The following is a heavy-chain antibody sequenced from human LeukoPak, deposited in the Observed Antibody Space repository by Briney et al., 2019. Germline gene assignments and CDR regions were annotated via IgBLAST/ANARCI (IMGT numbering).Heavy chain of an antibody. CDR1: GFTFNSYW. CDR2: IKQDGSVK. V-gene: IGHV3-7*01. Sequence: GGSLRLSCAASGFTFNSYWMSWVRQAPGKGLEWVANIKQDGSVKYYVDSLKGRFTISRDNAKNSLYLQMNSLRAEDTAVYYCARDRATLRVWGQGTTVIVSS. CDR3: ARDRATLRV. J-gene: IGHJ6*02.